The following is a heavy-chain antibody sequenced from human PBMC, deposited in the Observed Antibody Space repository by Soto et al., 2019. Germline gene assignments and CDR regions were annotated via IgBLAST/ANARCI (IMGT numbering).Heavy chain of an antibody. CDR2: INQGGSEK. D-gene: IGHD1-1*01. V-gene: IGHV3-7*03. CDR3: GVHGGTFDY. Sequence: EVQVVESGGGVVQPGGSLRLSCAASGFTFSRYWMSWVRQAPGKGLEWVANINQGGSEKDYVDSVKGRFTISRDNAKKSLYLQMNSLRAEDTAIYYCGVHGGTFDYWGQGTLVTVSA. J-gene: IGHJ4*02. CDR1: GFTFSRYW.